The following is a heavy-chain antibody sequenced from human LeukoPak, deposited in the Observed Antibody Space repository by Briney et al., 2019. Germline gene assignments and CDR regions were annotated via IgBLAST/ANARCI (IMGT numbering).Heavy chain of an antibody. CDR2: ISAYNGNT. CDR1: GYTFTSYG. V-gene: IGHV1-18*01. D-gene: IGHD6-6*01. J-gene: IGHJ4*02. CDR3: ARDRASVYSSSSVDC. Sequence: ASVKVSCKASGYTFTSYGISWVRQAPGQGLEWMGWISAYNGNTNYAQKLQGRVTMTTDTSTSTAYMELRSLRSDDTAVYYCARDRASVYSSSSVDCWGQGTLVTVSS.